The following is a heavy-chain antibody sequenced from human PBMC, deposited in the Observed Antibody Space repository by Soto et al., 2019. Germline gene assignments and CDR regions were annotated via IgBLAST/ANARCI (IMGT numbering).Heavy chain of an antibody. J-gene: IGHJ6*02. Sequence: GGSLRLSCAASGFTFSDYYMSWIRQAPGKGLEWVSYISSSSSYTNYADSVKGRFTISRDNSKNTLYLQMNSLRAEDTAVYYCAREGSGKEGRYYYYGMDVWGQGTTVTVSS. CDR2: ISSSSSYT. D-gene: IGHD3-10*01. V-gene: IGHV3-11*06. CDR1: GFTFSDYY. CDR3: AREGSGKEGRYYYYGMDV.